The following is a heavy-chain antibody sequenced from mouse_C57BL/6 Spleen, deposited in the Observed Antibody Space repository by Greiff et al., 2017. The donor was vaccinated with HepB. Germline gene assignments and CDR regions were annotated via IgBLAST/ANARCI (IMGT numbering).Heavy chain of an antibody. V-gene: IGHV5-4*03. D-gene: IGHD2-1*01. CDR3: ARGGNWAY. Sequence: EVMLVESGGGLVKPGGSLKLSCAASGFTFSSYAMSWVRQTPEKRLEWVATISDGGSYTNYPDNVKGRFTISRDNAKNNLYLQMSHLKSEDTAMYYCARGGNWAYWGQGTLVTVSA. J-gene: IGHJ3*01. CDR1: GFTFSSYA. CDR2: ISDGGSYT.